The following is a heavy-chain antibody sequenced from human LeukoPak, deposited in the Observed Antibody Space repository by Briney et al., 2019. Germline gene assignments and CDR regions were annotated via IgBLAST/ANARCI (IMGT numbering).Heavy chain of an antibody. CDR2: ISPSGGGT. J-gene: IGHJ4*02. D-gene: IGHD7-27*01. CDR1: GFTFRNHG. Sequence: PGGSLRLSCAASGFTFRNHGMNWVRQAPGKGPEWVSGISPSGGGTYYADSVKGRFTISRDDSKNTLPLQINSLRAEDTALYYCAQDIAWGAFEHWGQGTLVTVSS. CDR3: AQDIAWGAFEH. V-gene: IGHV3-23*01.